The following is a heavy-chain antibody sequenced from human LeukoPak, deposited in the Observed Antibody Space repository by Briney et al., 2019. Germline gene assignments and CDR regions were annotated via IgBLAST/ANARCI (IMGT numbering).Heavy chain of an antibody. V-gene: IGHV4-59*12. D-gene: IGHD5-18*01. CDR3: ARGRIQLWLWYNWFDP. CDR2: IYYSGDT. J-gene: IGHJ5*02. CDR1: RGSISGYS. Sequence: SETLSLTCTVSRGSISGYSWSWIRQSPGGGLEWIGYIYYSGDTAYNPSLKSRVTISVDTSKNQFSLKLSSVAAADTAVYYCARGRIQLWLWYNWFDPWGQGTLVTVSS.